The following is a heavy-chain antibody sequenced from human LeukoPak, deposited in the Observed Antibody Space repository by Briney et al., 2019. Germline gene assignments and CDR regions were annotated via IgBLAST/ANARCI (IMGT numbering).Heavy chain of an antibody. J-gene: IGHJ4*02. D-gene: IGHD2-8*01. Sequence: SETLSLTYTVSGGSISSSSYYWGWIRQPPGKGLEWIGSIYYSGSTYYNPSLKSRVTISVGTSKNQFSLKLSSVTAADTAVYYCARGYCTNAVCSLGPTQAWGQGTLVTVSS. CDR2: IYYSGST. CDR3: ARGYCTNAVCSLGPTQA. CDR1: GGSISSSSYY. V-gene: IGHV4-39*07.